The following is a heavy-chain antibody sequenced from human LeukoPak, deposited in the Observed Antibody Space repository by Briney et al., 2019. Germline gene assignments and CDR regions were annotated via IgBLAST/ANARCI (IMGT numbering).Heavy chain of an antibody. V-gene: IGHV3-30*01. Sequence: GRSLRLSCAASGFTFSAYAMLWVRQAPGKGLEWVAVISYDGSNKYYADSVKGRFTISRDNSKNTLYLQMNSLRAEDTAVYYCASGGFYDFWSGYYTPFDYWGQGTLVTVSS. D-gene: IGHD3-3*01. CDR3: ASGGFYDFWSGYYTPFDY. CDR1: GFTFSAYA. J-gene: IGHJ4*02. CDR2: ISYDGSNK.